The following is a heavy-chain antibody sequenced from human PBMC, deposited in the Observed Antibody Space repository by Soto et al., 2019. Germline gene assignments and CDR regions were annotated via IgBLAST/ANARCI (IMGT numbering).Heavy chain of an antibody. CDR2: ISYDGSNK. Sequence: GGSLRLSCAASGFTFSSYGMHWVRQAPGKGLEWVAVISYDGSNKYYADSVKGRFTISRDNSKNTLYLQMNSLRAEDTAVYYCAKDERGCSYYSYGMDAWGQGTTLTVSS. D-gene: IGHD6-19*01. CDR3: AKDERGCSYYSYGMDA. V-gene: IGHV3-30*18. CDR1: GFTFSSYG. J-gene: IGHJ6*02.